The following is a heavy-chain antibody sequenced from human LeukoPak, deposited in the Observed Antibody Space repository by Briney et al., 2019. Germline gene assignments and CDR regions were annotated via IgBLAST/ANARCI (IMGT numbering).Heavy chain of an antibody. CDR1: GFIFSSYG. D-gene: IGHD3-22*01. CDR3: AKDMRYYDSSVYSSLDYWGQGTSLDY. CDR2: IRYDGSNK. Sequence: GGPLRLSCAASGFIFSSYGMHWVRQAPGKGLEWVAFIRYDGSNKYYADSVKGRFTVSRDNSKNTLSLQMNSLRAEDTAVYYCAKDMRYYDSSVYSSLDYWGQGTSLDYWGQGTLVTVSS. J-gene: IGHJ4*02. V-gene: IGHV3-30*02.